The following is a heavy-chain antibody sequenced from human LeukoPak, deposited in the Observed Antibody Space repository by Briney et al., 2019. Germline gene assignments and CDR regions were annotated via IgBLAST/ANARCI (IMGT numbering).Heavy chain of an antibody. CDR3: AKTKPYGTTWYGGVD. D-gene: IGHD6-13*01. CDR2: IRESGGST. V-gene: IGHV3-23*01. CDR1: GFTFSSYA. J-gene: IGHJ4*02. Sequence: GGSLRLSCVASGFTFSSYAMSWVRQAPGKGLEWVSAIRESGGSTHYADSVKGRFTISRDNSKNTLYLQMNSLRAEDTAVYYCAKTKPYGTTWYGGVDWGQGALVTVSS.